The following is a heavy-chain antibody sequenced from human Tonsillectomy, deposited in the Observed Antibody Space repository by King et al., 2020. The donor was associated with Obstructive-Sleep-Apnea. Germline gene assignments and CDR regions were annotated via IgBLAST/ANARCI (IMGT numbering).Heavy chain of an antibody. J-gene: IGHJ6*02. CDR3: SSLGKAELPQQRFYYYGMDV. Sequence: VQLVESGAEVKKPGASVKVSCKASGYTFTNFYMHWVRQAPGQGLEWMGIINPSGGSTNYAEKFEGRVTMTRDTSASTVCLELSSLTSEDTAVYYCSSLGKAELPQQRFYYYGMDVWGQGTTVTVSS. CDR1: GYTFTNFY. D-gene: IGHD3-10*01. V-gene: IGHV1-46*03. CDR2: INPSGGST.